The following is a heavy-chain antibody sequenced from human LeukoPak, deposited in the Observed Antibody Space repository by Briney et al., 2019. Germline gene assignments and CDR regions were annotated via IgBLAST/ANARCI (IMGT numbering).Heavy chain of an antibody. V-gene: IGHV1-8*01. CDR3: ARADYYGSGSYYTYYYYGMDV. J-gene: IGHJ6*02. CDR1: GYTFTSYD. Sequence: ASVKVSCKASGYTFTSYDINWVRQATGQGLEWMGWMNPNSGNTGYAQKFQGRVTMTRNTSISTAYMELSSLRSEDTAVYYCARADYYGSGSYYTYYYYGMDVWGQGTTVTVSS. D-gene: IGHD3-10*01. CDR2: MNPNSGNT.